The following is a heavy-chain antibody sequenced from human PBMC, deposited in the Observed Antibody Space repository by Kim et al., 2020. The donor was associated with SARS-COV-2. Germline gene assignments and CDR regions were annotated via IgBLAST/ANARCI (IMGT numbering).Heavy chain of an antibody. CDR2: INPSGGST. D-gene: IGHD5-12*01. Sequence: ASVKVSCKASGYTFTSYYMHWVRQAPGQGLEWMGIINPSGGSTSYAQKFQGRVTMTRDTSTSTVYMELSSLRSEDTAVYYCAREWLRFEYYYYYGMDVWGQGTTVTVSS. CDR1: GYTFTSYY. V-gene: IGHV1-46*01. J-gene: IGHJ6*02. CDR3: AREWLRFEYYYYYGMDV.